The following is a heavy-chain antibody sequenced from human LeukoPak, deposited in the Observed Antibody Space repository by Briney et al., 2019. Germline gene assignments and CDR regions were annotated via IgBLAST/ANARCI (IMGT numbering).Heavy chain of an antibody. CDR1: GGSFRGYY. CDR2: INHSGST. D-gene: IGHD4-17*01. V-gene: IGHV4-34*01. CDR3: ARGRYGDYERYFDY. Sequence: SETLSLTCAVYGGSFRGYYWSWIRQPPGKGLEWIGEINHSGSTNYNPSLKSRVTISVDTSKNQFSLRLSSVTAADTAVYSCARGRYGDYERYFDYWGQGTLVTVSS. J-gene: IGHJ4*02.